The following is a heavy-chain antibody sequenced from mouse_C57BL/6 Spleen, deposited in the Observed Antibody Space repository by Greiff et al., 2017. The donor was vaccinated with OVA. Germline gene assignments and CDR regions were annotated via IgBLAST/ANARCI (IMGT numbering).Heavy chain of an antibody. CDR1: GYTFTGYW. V-gene: IGHV1-9*01. D-gene: IGHD1-1*01. CDR3: ARQDYGSSAFAY. CDR2: IFPGSGST. Sequence: QVQLQQSGPELVKPGASVKISCKASGYTFTGYWIEWVKQRHGHGLEWIGEIFPGSGSTNYNEKFKGKATFTADTSSITAYMQLSSLTTEDSAIYYCARQDYGSSAFAYWGQGTLVTVSA. J-gene: IGHJ3*01.